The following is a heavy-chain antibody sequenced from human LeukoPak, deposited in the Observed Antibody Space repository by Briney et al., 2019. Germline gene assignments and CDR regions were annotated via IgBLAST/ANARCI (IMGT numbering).Heavy chain of an antibody. V-gene: IGHV3-23*01. D-gene: IGHD2-2*01. Sequence: GGSLRLSCAASGFTFSNAWMSWVRQAPGKGLEWVSAISGSGGSTYYADSVKGRFTISRDNSKNTLYLQMNSLRAEDTAVYYCAKARPRRGLYCSSTSCPLDYWGQGTLVTVSS. J-gene: IGHJ4*02. CDR1: GFTFSNAW. CDR2: ISGSGGST. CDR3: AKARPRRGLYCSSTSCPLDY.